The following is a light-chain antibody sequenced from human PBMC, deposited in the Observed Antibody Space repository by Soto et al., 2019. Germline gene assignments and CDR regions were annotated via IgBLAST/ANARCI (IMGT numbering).Light chain of an antibody. V-gene: IGKV3-15*01. Sequence: EVVMTQSPGILSVSPGERVTLSCRASQSVSSRLVWYQLKPGQAPRLLIYDASTRATGMPGRFSGSGSGTEFTLTISSLQSEDFAVYYCQQYNNWPWTFGQGTKVDIK. CDR1: QSVSSR. CDR3: QQYNNWPWT. J-gene: IGKJ1*01. CDR2: DAS.